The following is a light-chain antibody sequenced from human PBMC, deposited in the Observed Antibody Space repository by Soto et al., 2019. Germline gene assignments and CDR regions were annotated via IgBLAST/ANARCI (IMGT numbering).Light chain of an antibody. CDR2: RAS. V-gene: IGKV3-15*01. CDR3: QQYNNWPYT. CDR1: QHVSSN. J-gene: IGKJ2*01. Sequence: EIVMTQSSATLSVSPGGSATLSCRASQHVSSNFAWYRQKPGQAPTLLIYRASTRATGIPARFSGSGSGTAVTLTINSLQSEDFALYYCQQYNNWPYTFGQGTKLEIK.